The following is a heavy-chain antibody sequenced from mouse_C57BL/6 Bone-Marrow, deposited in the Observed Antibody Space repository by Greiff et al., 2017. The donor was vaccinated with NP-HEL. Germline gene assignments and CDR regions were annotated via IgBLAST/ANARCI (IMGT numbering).Heavy chain of an antibody. D-gene: IGHD1-1*01. Sequence: VQLQQSGPELVKPGASVKLSCKASGYTFTSYDINWVKQRPGQGLEWIGWIYPRDGSTKYNEKFKGKATLTVDTSSSTAYMELHSLTSEDSAVYFFARSLHYYYGSSYPFAYWGQGTLVTVSA. J-gene: IGHJ3*01. CDR2: IYPRDGST. CDR1: GYTFTSYD. V-gene: IGHV1-85*01. CDR3: ARSLHYYYGSSYPFAY.